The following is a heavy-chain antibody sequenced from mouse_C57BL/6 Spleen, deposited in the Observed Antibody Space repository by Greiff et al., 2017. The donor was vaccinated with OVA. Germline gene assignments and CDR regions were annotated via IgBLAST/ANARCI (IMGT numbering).Heavy chain of an antibody. V-gene: IGHV1-20*01. CDR1: GYSFTGYF. Sequence: EVQLQQSGPELVKPGDSVKISCKASGYSFTGYFMNWVMQSHGKSLEWIGRINPYNGDTLYNQKFKGKATLTVDKSSSTAHMELRSLTSVDSAVYYCASLYYYGSSHYFDYWGQGTTLTVSS. CDR3: ASLYYYGSSHYFDY. CDR2: INPYNGDT. D-gene: IGHD1-1*01. J-gene: IGHJ2*01.